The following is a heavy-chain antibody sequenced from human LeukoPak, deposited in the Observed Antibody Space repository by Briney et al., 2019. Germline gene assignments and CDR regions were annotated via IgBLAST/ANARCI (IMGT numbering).Heavy chain of an antibody. V-gene: IGHV3-73*01. CDR2: IRSKANSYAT. Sequence: GGSLRLSCAASGFTFSGSAMHWVRQASGKGLEWVGRIRSKANSYATAYAASVKGRFTISRDDSKNTAYLQMNSLKTEDTAVYYCTSSYNWNYDAFDIWGQGTMVTVSS. CDR3: TSSYNWNYDAFDI. CDR1: GFTFSGSA. D-gene: IGHD1-7*01. J-gene: IGHJ3*02.